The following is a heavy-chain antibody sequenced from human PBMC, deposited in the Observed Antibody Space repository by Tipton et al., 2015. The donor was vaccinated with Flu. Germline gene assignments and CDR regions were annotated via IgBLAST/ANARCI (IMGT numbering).Heavy chain of an antibody. CDR2: IYYSGST. J-gene: IGHJ1*01. Sequence: TLSLTCTVSGGSISSYYWSWFRQPPGKGLEWIGYIYYSGSTNYNPSLKSRVTISVDTSKNQFSLKLSSVTAADTAVYYCARDLGVAVAGTGGFQHWGQGALVTVSS. D-gene: IGHD6-19*01. CDR3: ARDLGVAVAGTGGFQH. V-gene: IGHV4-59*01. CDR1: GGSISSYY.